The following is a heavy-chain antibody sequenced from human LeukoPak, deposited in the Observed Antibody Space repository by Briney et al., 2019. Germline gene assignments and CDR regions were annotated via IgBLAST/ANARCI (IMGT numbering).Heavy chain of an antibody. D-gene: IGHD4-17*01. CDR2: INPNSGGT. V-gene: IGHV1-2*02. Sequence: ASVKVSCKASGYTFTGYYMHWGRQAPGQGREWMGWINPNSGGTNYAQRFQGRVTMTRDTSISTAYMELSRLRSDDTAVYYCARAGTYGDYAYDYWGQGTLVTVSS. J-gene: IGHJ4*02. CDR1: GYTFTGYY. CDR3: ARAGTYGDYAYDY.